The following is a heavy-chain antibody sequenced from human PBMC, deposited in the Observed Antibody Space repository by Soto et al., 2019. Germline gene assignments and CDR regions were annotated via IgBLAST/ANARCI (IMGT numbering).Heavy chain of an antibody. J-gene: IGHJ4*02. V-gene: IGHV3-49*04. CDR1: GFTFGDYA. D-gene: IGHD1-26*01. Sequence: HPGGSLRLSCTASGFTFGDYAMSWVRQAPGKGLEWVGFVRSKAYGGTTEYAASVKGRFTISRDDSKGIAYLQMNSLKTEDTAVYYCTRESGSQDFDYWGQGTLVTVSS. CDR3: TRESGSQDFDY. CDR2: VRSKAYGGTT.